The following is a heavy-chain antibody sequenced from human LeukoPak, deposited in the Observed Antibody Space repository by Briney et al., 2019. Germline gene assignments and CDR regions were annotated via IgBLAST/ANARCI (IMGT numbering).Heavy chain of an antibody. J-gene: IGHJ5*02. CDR3: ARGLRIPVVVANWFDP. D-gene: IGHD3-22*01. Sequence: ASVKVSCEASGYTFTSYGISWVRQAPGQGLEWMGWISAYNGNTNYAQKFQGRVTMTRDTSTSTVYMELSSLRSKDTAVYYCARGLRIPVVVANWFDPWGQGTLVTVSS. CDR2: ISAYNGNT. CDR1: GYTFTSYG. V-gene: IGHV1-18*01.